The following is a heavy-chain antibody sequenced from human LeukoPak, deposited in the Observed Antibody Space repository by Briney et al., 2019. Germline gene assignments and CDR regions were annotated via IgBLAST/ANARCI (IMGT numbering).Heavy chain of an antibody. CDR2: ISSSSSTI. Sequence: GGSLRLSXAASGFTFSSYSMNWVRQAPGKGLEWVSYISSSSSTIYYADSVKGRFTISRDNAKNSLYLQMDSLRAEDTAVYYCARDGQWLVDDAFDIWGQGTMVTVSS. CDR3: ARDGQWLVDDAFDI. V-gene: IGHV3-48*01. D-gene: IGHD6-19*01. J-gene: IGHJ3*02. CDR1: GFTFSSYS.